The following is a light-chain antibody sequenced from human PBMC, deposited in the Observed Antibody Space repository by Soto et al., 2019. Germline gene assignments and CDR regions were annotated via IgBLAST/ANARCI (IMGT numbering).Light chain of an antibody. CDR3: QQRSRWPLT. J-gene: IGKJ4*01. CDR2: DVS. Sequence: EIVLTQSPATLSLSPGERATLSCRDSQSISSNLGWYQQKPGQAPRLIVYDVSNRATGIPARFSGSGSGTDFTLTISSLEPEDFAVYYCQQRSRWPLTFGGGTKVDIK. CDR1: QSISSN. V-gene: IGKV3-11*01.